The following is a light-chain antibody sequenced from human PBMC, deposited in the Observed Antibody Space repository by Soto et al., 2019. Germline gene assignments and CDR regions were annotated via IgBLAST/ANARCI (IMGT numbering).Light chain of an antibody. J-gene: IGLJ1*01. Sequence: QSALTQPASVSGSPGQSITISCSGASSDIGPYDYVSWYQHHPGRAPKLLIYEVSNRPSGVSYRVSGSKSGNTASLTISGLQAEDEGDYYCTTFAPGRIYVFGSGTKLTVL. CDR1: SSDIGPYDY. V-gene: IGLV2-14*01. CDR2: EVS. CDR3: TTFAPGRIYV.